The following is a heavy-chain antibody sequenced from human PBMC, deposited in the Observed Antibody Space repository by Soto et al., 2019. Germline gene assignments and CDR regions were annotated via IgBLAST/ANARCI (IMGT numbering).Heavy chain of an antibody. D-gene: IGHD5-12*01. CDR3: ASVRRGGYDSLRYYYGMDV. J-gene: IGHJ6*02. CDR1: GGSISSSDYS. Sequence: PSETLSLTCTVSGGSISSSDYSWGWVRQPPGKGLEWVGTIYYSGNTYYNPSLKSRVTISVDTSKNHFSLKLSSVTAADTAVYYCASVRRGGYDSLRYYYGMDVWGQGTTVTVSS. V-gene: IGHV4-39*02. CDR2: IYYSGNT.